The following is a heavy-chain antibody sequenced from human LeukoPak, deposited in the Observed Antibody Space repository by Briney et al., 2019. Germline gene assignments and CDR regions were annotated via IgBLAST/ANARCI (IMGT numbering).Heavy chain of an antibody. CDR3: AKSDGDTEFDY. D-gene: IGHD5-18*01. CDR2: INSDGSST. V-gene: IGHV3-74*01. Sequence: GGSLRLSCAASGFTFSSYWMHWVRQAPGKGLVWVSRINSDGSSTSYADSVKGRFTISRDNAKNTLYLQMNSLRAEDTAVYYCAKSDGDTEFDYWGQGTLVTVSS. CDR1: GFTFSSYW. J-gene: IGHJ4*02.